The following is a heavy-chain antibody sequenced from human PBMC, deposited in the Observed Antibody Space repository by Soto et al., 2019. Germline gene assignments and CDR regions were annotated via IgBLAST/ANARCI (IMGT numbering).Heavy chain of an antibody. D-gene: IGHD6-19*01. CDR3: ATLGSGWTVGFDY. CDR1: GYTFTNYY. Sequence: QVQLVQSGAEVKKPGASVKVSCKASGYTFTNYYMQWVRQAPGQGLEWMGIINPSGGSTSYAQKFQGRVTMTRDTSTSTVYMELNSLRSEDTAVYYCATLGSGWTVGFDYWGQGTLVTVSS. V-gene: IGHV1-46*03. J-gene: IGHJ4*02. CDR2: INPSGGST.